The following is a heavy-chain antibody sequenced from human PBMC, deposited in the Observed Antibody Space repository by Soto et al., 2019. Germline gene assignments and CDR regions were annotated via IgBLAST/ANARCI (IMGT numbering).Heavy chain of an antibody. D-gene: IGHD3-3*01. CDR1: GFTFSTYA. Sequence: EEQLLQSGGGFVQPGGSLRLSCAASGFTFSTYAMNWVRLAPGKGLEWVSVISHSGHSTFYADSVKGRFTISRDNSKNTLYLQMKSLRADDTAAYYCAKGGPTFFNWFGPWGQGALVTVSS. J-gene: IGHJ5*02. CDR2: ISHSGHST. V-gene: IGHV3-23*01. CDR3: AKGGPTFFNWFGP.